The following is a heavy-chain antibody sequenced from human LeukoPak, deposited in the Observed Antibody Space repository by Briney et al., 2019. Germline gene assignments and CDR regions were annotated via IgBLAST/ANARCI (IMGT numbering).Heavy chain of an antibody. CDR1: GFTFSSYA. V-gene: IGHV3-23*01. J-gene: IGHJ4*02. Sequence: GGSLRLSCAASGFTFSSYAMSWVRQAPGKGLEWVSAISGSGGSTYYADSVKGRFTISRDNSKNTLYPQMNSLRAEDTAVYYCARGVSGWELIFDYWGQGTLVTVSS. CDR2: ISGSGGST. CDR3: ARGVSGWELIFDY. D-gene: IGHD1-26*01.